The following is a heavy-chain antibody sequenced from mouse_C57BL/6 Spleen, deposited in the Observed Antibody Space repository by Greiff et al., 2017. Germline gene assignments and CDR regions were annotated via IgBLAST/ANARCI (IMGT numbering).Heavy chain of an antibody. CDR2: IRNKANGYTT. Sequence: EVQVVESGGGLVQPGGSLSLSCAASGFTFTDYYMSWVRQPPGKALEWLGFIRNKANGYTTEYSASVKGRFTISRDNSQSILYLQMNALRTEDSATYYCARYMNNWFAYWGQGTLVTVSA. CDR1: GFTFTDYY. CDR3: ARYMNNWFAY. J-gene: IGHJ3*01. V-gene: IGHV7-3*01.